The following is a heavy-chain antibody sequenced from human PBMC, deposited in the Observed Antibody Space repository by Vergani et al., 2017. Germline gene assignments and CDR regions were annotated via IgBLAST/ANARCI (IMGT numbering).Heavy chain of an antibody. V-gene: IGHV5-10-1*03. CDR3: ARHLNYGDSSSAGDY. Sequence: EVQLVQSGAEVKKPGESLRISCKGSGYSFTSYWISWVRQMPGKGLEWMGRIDPSDSYTNYSPSFQGHVTISADKSISTAYRQWSSLKASDTAMYYCARHLNYGDSSSAGDYWGQGTLVTVSS. CDR2: IDPSDSYT. D-gene: IGHD4-17*01. CDR1: GYSFTSYW. J-gene: IGHJ4*02.